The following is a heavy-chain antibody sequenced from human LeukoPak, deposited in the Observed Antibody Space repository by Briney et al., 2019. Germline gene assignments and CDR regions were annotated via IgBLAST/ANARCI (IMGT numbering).Heavy chain of an antibody. V-gene: IGHV3-53*01. CDR2: LYNAGST. Sequence: GGSLRLSCAASGFTVSNNYMSWVRQAPGKGLEWVSVLYNAGSTYYAESVKGRFSIARDNSKNTLYLQMSSLRAEDTAVYYCASLKELFDYFDYWGQGILVTVYS. J-gene: IGHJ4*02. CDR3: ASLKELFDYFDY. CDR1: GFTVSNNY. D-gene: IGHD3-10*01.